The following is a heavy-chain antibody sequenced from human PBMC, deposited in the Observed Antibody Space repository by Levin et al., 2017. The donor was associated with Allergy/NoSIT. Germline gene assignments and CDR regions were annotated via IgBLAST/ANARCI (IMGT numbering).Heavy chain of an antibody. Sequence: GGSLRLSCKASGYSFTTYWIGWVRQMPGKGLEWMGIIYPGDSDTKYSPSFQGQVSISADKSISTTYLQWSSLKASDSAIYYCARSSKTGPADNWFDPWGQGTLVTVSS. CDR3: ARSSKTGPADNWFDP. J-gene: IGHJ5*02. D-gene: IGHD2-2*01. V-gene: IGHV5-51*01. CDR2: IYPGDSDT. CDR1: GYSFTTYW.